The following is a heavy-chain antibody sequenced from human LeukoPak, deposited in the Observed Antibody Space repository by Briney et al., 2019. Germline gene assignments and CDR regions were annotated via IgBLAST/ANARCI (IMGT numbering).Heavy chain of an antibody. J-gene: IGHJ6*04. CDR3: ARDLHGSRDV. V-gene: IGHV3-74*01. Sequence: SGGSLRLSCADSGFTLSTFWIHWVRQAPGQGLEWVSRTNPDGSVTNYADSVTGRFTISRDNVRNTVYLQMDSLRAEDTAVYYCARDLHGSRDVWGKGTTVTVSS. CDR1: GFTLSTFW. CDR2: TNPDGSVT.